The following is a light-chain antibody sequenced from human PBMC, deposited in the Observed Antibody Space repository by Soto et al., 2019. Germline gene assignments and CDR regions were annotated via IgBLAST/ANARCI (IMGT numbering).Light chain of an antibody. J-gene: IGKJ1*01. Sequence: DIQMTQSPSSLAAAVADRVTITCQASQDISIFLSWFQQRPGKAPELLIYDASRLVPGVPSRFSGSGSATDFTTTLRRMQPADFATYYCLQDYTYPWTLG. V-gene: IGKV1-33*01. CDR2: DAS. CDR1: QDISIF. CDR3: LQDYTYPWT.